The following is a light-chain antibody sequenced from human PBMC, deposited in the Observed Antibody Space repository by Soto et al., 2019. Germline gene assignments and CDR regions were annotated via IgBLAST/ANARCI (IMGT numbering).Light chain of an antibody. Sequence: EIVMTQSPATLSVSPGERATLSCRASQTVNNNLAWYQQKPGQAPRLLIYGASARATGIPARFSGSGSGTEFTLTISSLQSEDFAVYYCQQYNNWPLTFSGGTKVEIK. CDR3: QQYNNWPLT. CDR2: GAS. J-gene: IGKJ4*01. CDR1: QTVNNN. V-gene: IGKV3-15*01.